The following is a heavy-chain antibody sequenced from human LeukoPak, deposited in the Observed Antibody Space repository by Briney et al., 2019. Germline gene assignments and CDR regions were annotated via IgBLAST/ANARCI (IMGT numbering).Heavy chain of an antibody. D-gene: IGHD3-10*01. CDR2: IHTNGRT. J-gene: IGHJ4*02. CDR3: MRRAPTSYGHYLDS. V-gene: IGHV4-4*09. Sequence: SETLSLTCTVSGDSISSYYWSWIRQTPGKGLEWIGYIHTNGRTNYSPSLKSRVTMSVDSSKNQLSLMLSSVTAADTAVYYCMRRAPTSYGHYLDSWGQGTLVTVSS. CDR1: GDSISSYY.